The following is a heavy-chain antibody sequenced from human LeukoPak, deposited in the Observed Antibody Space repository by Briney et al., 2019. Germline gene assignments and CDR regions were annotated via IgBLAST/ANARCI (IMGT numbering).Heavy chain of an antibody. Sequence: SGGSLRLSCAASGFTFSSYRMNWVRQAPGKGLEWVSSISSSSSYIYYADSVKGRFTISRDNAKNSLYLQMNSLRAEDTAVYYCARAHSAYDFWSGYHNDAFDIWGQGTMVTVSS. CDR1: GFTFSSYR. CDR2: ISSSSSYI. J-gene: IGHJ3*02. CDR3: ARAHSAYDFWSGYHNDAFDI. D-gene: IGHD3-3*01. V-gene: IGHV3-21*01.